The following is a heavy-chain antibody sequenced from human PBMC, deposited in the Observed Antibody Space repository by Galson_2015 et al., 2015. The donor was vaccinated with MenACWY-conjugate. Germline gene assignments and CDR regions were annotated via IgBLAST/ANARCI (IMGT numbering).Heavy chain of an antibody. V-gene: IGHV3-23*01. CDR2: ISGSGDYT. D-gene: IGHD3-22*01. CDR3: TTDLERDYYDSSGYRLDP. J-gene: IGHJ5*02. Sequence: SLRLSCAASGSIFNNYAMSWVRQGAGKGLEWVSGISGSGDYTYYADSVKGRFTISRDDSKNTLYLQMNSLKTEDTAVYYCTTDLERDYYDSSGYRLDPWGQGTLVTVSS. CDR1: GSIFNNYA.